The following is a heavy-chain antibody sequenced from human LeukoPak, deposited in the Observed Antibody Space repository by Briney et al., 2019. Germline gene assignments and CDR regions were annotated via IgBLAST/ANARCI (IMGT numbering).Heavy chain of an antibody. D-gene: IGHD2-15*01. V-gene: IGHV3-7*01. CDR3: ARDGIPVVAATRNWFDP. CDR1: GFTFSSYW. CDR2: IKQDGSEK. Sequence: GGSLRLSCAASGFTFSSYWMSWVRQAPGEGLEWVANIKQDGSEKYYVDSVKGRFTISRDNAKNSLYLQMNSLRAEDTAVYYCARDGIPVVAATRNWFDPWGQGTLVTVSS. J-gene: IGHJ5*02.